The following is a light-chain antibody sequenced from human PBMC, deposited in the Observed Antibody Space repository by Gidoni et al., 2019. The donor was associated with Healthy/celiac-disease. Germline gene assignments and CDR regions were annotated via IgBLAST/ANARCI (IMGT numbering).Light chain of an antibody. Sequence: EIVLKQPPATLSLSPGERATLSCRASQSVSSYLAWYQQKPGQAPRLLIYDASNRATGSPARFSGSRSGTDFTLTISSLEPEDFAVYYCQQRSNWPPYTFGQGTKLEIK. CDR3: QQRSNWPPYT. CDR1: QSVSSY. V-gene: IGKV3-11*01. J-gene: IGKJ2*01. CDR2: DAS.